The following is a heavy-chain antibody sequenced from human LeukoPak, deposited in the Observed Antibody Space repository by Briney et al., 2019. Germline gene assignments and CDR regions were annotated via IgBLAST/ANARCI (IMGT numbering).Heavy chain of an antibody. J-gene: IGHJ4*02. Sequence: GGPLRLSCAPSGFTFSSCSMMWVRQAPGKGLAWVSSISSSSSNIYYADSVKGRFTISRDNAKNSLYLQMNSLRAEDTAVYYCARDTDYYGSGTEVDYWGQGTLVTVSS. CDR1: GFTFSSCS. D-gene: IGHD3-10*01. CDR2: ISSSSSNI. CDR3: ARDTDYYGSGTEVDY. V-gene: IGHV3-21*01.